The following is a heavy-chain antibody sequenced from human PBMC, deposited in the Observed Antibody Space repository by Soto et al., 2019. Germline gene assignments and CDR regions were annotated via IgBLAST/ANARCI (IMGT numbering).Heavy chain of an antibody. CDR3: VKESRSGGSW. Sequence: EVRLVESGGGLVQPGESLRLSCVASGFTVIDSWMTWVRQVPGKGLEWVANINRDGSVTNYVDSMGGRFTISRDNARSLVFLHMTSLRSEDTAIYHCVKESRSGGSWWGQGSLVTVSS. CDR2: INRDGSVT. J-gene: IGHJ4*02. CDR1: GFTVIDSW. V-gene: IGHV3-7*01. D-gene: IGHD2-15*01.